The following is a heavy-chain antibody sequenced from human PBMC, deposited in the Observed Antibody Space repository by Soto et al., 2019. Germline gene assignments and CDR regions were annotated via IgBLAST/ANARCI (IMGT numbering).Heavy chain of an antibody. J-gene: IGHJ5*02. Sequence: QVQLVQSGAEVKMPGASVKVSCKASGYIFAGYYMAWVRQAPGQGLEWMGWINPNGGATDYPPQFQERVTMSRDMSLTTAYMESAQLTSDDPAVFYCSGVGYYDFVWGSYWLAPRGQGTLITVSS. CDR3: SGVGYYDFVWGSYWLAP. CDR2: INPNGGAT. CDR1: GYIFAGYY. V-gene: IGHV1-2*02. D-gene: IGHD3-16*01.